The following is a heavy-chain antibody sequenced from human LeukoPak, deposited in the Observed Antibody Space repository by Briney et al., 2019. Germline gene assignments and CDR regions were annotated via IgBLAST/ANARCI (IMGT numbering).Heavy chain of an antibody. J-gene: IGHJ6*02. D-gene: IGHD3-16*01. Sequence: SETLSLTCTVSGGSISSTSDYWGWIRQPPGKGLQWIGTIYYNGDTQYNASLKSRLSISVDTSKSHFSLKLISVTAGDTAVYYCARAYAYASGAYGTDVWGQGTTVTVSS. V-gene: IGHV4-39*02. CDR2: IYYNGDT. CDR1: GGSISSTSDY. CDR3: ARAYAYASGAYGTDV.